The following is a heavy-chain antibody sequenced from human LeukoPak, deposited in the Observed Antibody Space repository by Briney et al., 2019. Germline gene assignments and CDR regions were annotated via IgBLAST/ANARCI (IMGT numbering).Heavy chain of an antibody. CDR2: ITPSGDST. Sequence: PGGSLRLSCAASGFTFSDWYISWIRQAPGKGLEWVSYITPSGDSTYYGDSVKGRFTISRDDAKNSVSLHMNSLRAEDTAVYYCAVTWGRSGGAFDIWGQGTMVTVSS. D-gene: IGHD2-15*01. CDR3: AVTWGRSGGAFDI. V-gene: IGHV3-11*04. J-gene: IGHJ3*02. CDR1: GFTFSDWY.